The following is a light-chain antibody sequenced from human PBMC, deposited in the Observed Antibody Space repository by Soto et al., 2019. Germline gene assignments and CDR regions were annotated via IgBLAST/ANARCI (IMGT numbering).Light chain of an antibody. Sequence: EFVLTDSPATLSLSPWEIAILSCRASQSVAGSLAWYQQKPGQAPRLLIYDISTRAAAIPARFSGSGSGTDFTLTVSSLEPEDFALYYCQQRSNRITFGQETRLEIK. CDR1: QSVAGS. CDR3: QQRSNRIT. CDR2: DIS. V-gene: IGKV3-11*01. J-gene: IGKJ5*01.